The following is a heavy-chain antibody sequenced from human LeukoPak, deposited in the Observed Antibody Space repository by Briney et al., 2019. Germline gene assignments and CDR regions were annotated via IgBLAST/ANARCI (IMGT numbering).Heavy chain of an antibody. D-gene: IGHD1-26*01. Sequence: ASVKVSCKASGYTFTGYYMHWVRQAPGQGLEWMGWINPNSGGTNYAQKFQGRVTMTRDTSISTAYMELSSLRSDDTAMYYCARDIGEWELYGSHYYYYYMDVWGKGTTVTVSS. CDR2: INPNSGGT. V-gene: IGHV1-2*02. J-gene: IGHJ6*03. CDR3: ARDIGEWELYGSHYYYYYMDV. CDR1: GYTFTGYY.